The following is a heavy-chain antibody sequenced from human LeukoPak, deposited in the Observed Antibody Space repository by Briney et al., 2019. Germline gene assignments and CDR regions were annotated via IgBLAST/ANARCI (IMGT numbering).Heavy chain of an antibody. J-gene: IGHJ4*02. CDR3: ARDPHCSGGSCYFDY. D-gene: IGHD2-15*01. CDR1: GFTFDDYA. CDR2: ISWNSGSI. V-gene: IGHV3-9*01. Sequence: PGGSLRLSCAASGFTFDDYAMHWVRQAPGKGLEWASGISWNSGSIGYADSVKGRFTTSRDNAKNSLYLQMNSLRAEDTALYYCARDPHCSGGSCYFDYWGQGTLVTVSS.